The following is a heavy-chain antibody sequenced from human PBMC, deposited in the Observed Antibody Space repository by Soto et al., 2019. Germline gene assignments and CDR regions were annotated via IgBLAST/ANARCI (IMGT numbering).Heavy chain of an antibody. D-gene: IGHD2-2*01. Sequence: GASVKVSCKASGYIFINYYIHWVRQAPGQGLEWIGIINPNGGSTNYAQKFRGRVTMARDTSTSTVYMDLSSLRSDDTAVYYCAKDRSSSTIDAFDIWGQGTMVTVSS. J-gene: IGHJ3*02. CDR1: GYIFINYY. CDR2: INPNGGST. V-gene: IGHV1-46*01. CDR3: AKDRSSSTIDAFDI.